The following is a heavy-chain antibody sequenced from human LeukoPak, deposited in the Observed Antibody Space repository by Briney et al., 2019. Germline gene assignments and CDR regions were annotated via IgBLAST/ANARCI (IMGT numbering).Heavy chain of an antibody. J-gene: IGHJ4*02. CDR1: GFTFSSYE. D-gene: IGHD4-17*01. Sequence: GGSLRLSCAASGFTFSSYEMNWVRQAPGKGLEWVSYISSSGGTIYYADSVKGRFTISRDNAKNSLYLQMNSLRAEDTAVYYCARDSVTTKTPIDYWGQGTLVTVSS. CDR3: ARDSVTTKTPIDY. V-gene: IGHV3-48*03. CDR2: ISSSGGTI.